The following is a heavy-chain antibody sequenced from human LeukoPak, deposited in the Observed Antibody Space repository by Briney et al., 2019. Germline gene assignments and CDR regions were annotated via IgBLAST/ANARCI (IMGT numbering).Heavy chain of an antibody. Sequence: ASVKVSCKASGYTFTGYYMHWVRQAPGQGLEWMGWINPSSGGTNYAQKFQGRVTMTRDTSISTAYMELSRLRSDDTAVYYCARDQGYSYGGYQWGQGTLVTVSS. CDR2: INPSSGGT. J-gene: IGHJ4*02. V-gene: IGHV1-2*02. D-gene: IGHD5-18*01. CDR1: GYTFTGYY. CDR3: ARDQGYSYGGYQ.